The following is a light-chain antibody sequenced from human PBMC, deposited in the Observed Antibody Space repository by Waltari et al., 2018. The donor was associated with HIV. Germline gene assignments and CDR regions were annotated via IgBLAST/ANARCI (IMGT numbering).Light chain of an antibody. Sequence: QSVLNQSTSASGTPGQRVIISCSGSSSNIGSNTVTWYQQFPGTAPELLIYSCRQRPSGVPERFSGSKSATSASLAISGLRSEDEADYYCATWDDSLNAWVFGGGTKLTVL. CDR1: SSNIGSNT. CDR2: SCR. J-gene: IGLJ3*02. CDR3: ATWDDSLNAWV. V-gene: IGLV1-44*01.